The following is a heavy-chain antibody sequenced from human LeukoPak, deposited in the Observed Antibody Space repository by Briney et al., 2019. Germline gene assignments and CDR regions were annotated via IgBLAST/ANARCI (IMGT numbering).Heavy chain of an antibody. Sequence: QTGGSLRLSCAASGFTVSSNYMSWVRQAPGKGLEWVSVIYSGGSTYYADSVKGRFTISRDSSKNTVSLQMSSLRAEDTALYYCVKDGLAFCGGDCYSYFDYWGQGTLVTVSS. D-gene: IGHD2-21*02. J-gene: IGHJ4*02. V-gene: IGHV3-53*05. CDR3: VKDGLAFCGGDCYSYFDY. CDR2: IYSGGST. CDR1: GFTVSSNY.